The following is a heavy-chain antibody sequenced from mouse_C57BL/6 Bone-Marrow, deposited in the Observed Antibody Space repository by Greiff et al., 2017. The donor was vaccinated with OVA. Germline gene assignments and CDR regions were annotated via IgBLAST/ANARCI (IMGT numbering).Heavy chain of an antibody. D-gene: IGHD4-1*01. CDR3: RTGPWSYAMDY. CDR2: ISDGGSYT. V-gene: IGHV5-4*01. J-gene: IGHJ4*01. CDR1: GFTFSSYA. Sequence: EVQLQESGGGLVKPGGSLKLSCAASGFTFSSYAMSWVRQTPEKRLEWVATISDGGSYTYYPDNVKGRFTISRDNAKNNLYLQMSHLKSEDTAMYYCRTGPWSYAMDYWGQGTSVTVSS.